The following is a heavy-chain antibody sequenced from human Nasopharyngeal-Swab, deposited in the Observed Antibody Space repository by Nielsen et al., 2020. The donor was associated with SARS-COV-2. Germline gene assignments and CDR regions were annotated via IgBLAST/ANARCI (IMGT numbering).Heavy chain of an antibody. CDR1: GFTFSSYA. Sequence: GESLKISCAASGFTFSSYAMSWVRQAPGKGLEWVSAISGSGGSTYYADSVKGRLTISRDNSKNTLYLQMNSLRAEDTAVYYCAKGRYTMGYYYYMDVWGKGTTVTVSS. CDR3: AKGRYTMGYYYYMDV. D-gene: IGHD3-10*01. V-gene: IGHV3-23*01. CDR2: ISGSGGST. J-gene: IGHJ6*03.